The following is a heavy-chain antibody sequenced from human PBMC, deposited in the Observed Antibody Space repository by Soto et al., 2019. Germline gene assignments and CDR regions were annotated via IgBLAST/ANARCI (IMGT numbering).Heavy chain of an antibody. D-gene: IGHD6-19*01. CDR3: ARDSVAGTLLKY. V-gene: IGHV1-18*01. Sequence: VASVKVSCKASGYTFTSYGISWVRQAPGQGLERMGWISAYNGNTNYAQKLQGRVTMTTDTSTSTAYMELRSLRSDDTAVSYCARDSVAGTLLKYWGQETRSAISS. J-gene: IGHJ4*02. CDR1: GYTFTSYG. CDR2: ISAYNGNT.